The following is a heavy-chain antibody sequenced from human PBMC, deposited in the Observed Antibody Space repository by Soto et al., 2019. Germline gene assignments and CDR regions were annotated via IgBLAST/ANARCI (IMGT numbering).Heavy chain of an antibody. CDR1: GYSFTSYW. CDR3: ARQSQRNYYYYYMDV. CDR2: IYPGDSDT. J-gene: IGHJ6*03. V-gene: IGHV5-51*01. D-gene: IGHD2-2*01. Sequence: PGESLKISCKGSGYSFTSYWIGWVRQMPGKGLEWMGIIYPGDSDTRYSPSFQGQVTISADKSISTAYLQWSSLKASDTAMYYCARQSQRNYYYYYMDVWGKGTTVTVSS.